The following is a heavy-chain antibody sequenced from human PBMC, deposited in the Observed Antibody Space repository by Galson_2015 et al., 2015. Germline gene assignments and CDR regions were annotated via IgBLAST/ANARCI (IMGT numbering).Heavy chain of an antibody. CDR2: IQPSNGNT. CDR1: GYTFATYY. Sequence: SVKVSCKAFGYTFATYYIHWVRQPPGQGLEWMGIIQPSNGNTGYTQKFKGRVTMTRDTSTSTVYLELGSLGSEDTAVYYCARERPDTFYFDYWGQGTLVTVSS. D-gene: IGHD2-2*01. J-gene: IGHJ4*02. CDR3: ARERPDTFYFDY. V-gene: IGHV1-46*01.